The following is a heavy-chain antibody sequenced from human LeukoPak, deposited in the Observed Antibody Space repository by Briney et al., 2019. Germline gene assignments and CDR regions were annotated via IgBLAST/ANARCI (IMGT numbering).Heavy chain of an antibody. V-gene: IGHV3-9*01. D-gene: IGHD6-6*01. CDR3: AKDKVGSSSGDFDY. Sequence: GGSLRLSCAASGFTFDDYAMHWVRQAPGKGLEWVSGISWNSGSIGYADSVKGRFTISRDNAKNSLYLQMNSLRAEDTALYYCAKDKVGSSSGDFDYWGQGTLVTVSS. J-gene: IGHJ4*02. CDR2: ISWNSGSI. CDR1: GFTFDDYA.